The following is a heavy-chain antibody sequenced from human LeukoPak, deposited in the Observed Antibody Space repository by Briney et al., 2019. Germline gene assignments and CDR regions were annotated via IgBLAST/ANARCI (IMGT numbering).Heavy chain of an antibody. D-gene: IGHD3-16*01. CDR1: GGSISSGSYY. CDR3: ARLKFVRTFDY. V-gene: IGHV4-39*01. J-gene: IGHJ4*02. Sequence: SETLSLTCTASGGSISSGSYYWGWIRQPPGKGLEWIGSIYYSGSTYYNPSLKSGVTISVDTSKNQFSLKLSSVSAADTAVYYCARLKFVRTFDYWGQGTLVTVSS. CDR2: IYYSGST.